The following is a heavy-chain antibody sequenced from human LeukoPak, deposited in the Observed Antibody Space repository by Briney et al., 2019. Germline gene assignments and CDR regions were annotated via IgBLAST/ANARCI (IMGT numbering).Heavy chain of an antibody. CDR3: ARDAETYAWSGGYFDY. V-gene: IGHV3-7*01. J-gene: IGHJ4*02. Sequence: PGGSLRLSCAASGFTFSSYWMSWVRQAPGKGLEWVANIKQDGSEKHYVDSVKGRFTISRDSARNSLYLQMNSLRAEDTAVYYCARDAETYAWSGGYFDYWGQGTLVTVSS. CDR1: GFTFSSYW. D-gene: IGHD3-3*01. CDR2: IKQDGSEK.